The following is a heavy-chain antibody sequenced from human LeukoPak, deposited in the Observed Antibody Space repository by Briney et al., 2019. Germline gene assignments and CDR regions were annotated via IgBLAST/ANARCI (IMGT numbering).Heavy chain of an antibody. V-gene: IGHV4-4*09. J-gene: IGHJ4*02. Sequence: SETLSLTCTVSGDSDRSDYWTWIRQPPGKGLEWIGYIYSTGRTNYNPSLKSRVTMSRDPSKNQFSLRLTSLTAADTAVYYCATSIWGYDFFDYWGQGTLVAVSS. CDR1: GDSDRSDY. D-gene: IGHD3-16*01. CDR3: ATSIWGYDFFDY. CDR2: IYSTGRT.